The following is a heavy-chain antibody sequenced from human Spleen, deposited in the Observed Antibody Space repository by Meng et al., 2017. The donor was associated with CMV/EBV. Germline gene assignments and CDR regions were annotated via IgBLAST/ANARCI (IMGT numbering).Heavy chain of an antibody. V-gene: IGHV3-23*03. CDR1: GFTFSSYA. CDR2: IYSGGSST. CDR3: ASTNSRGYYFDY. Sequence: GESLKISCAASGFTFSSYAMSWVRQAPGKGLEWVSVIYSGGSSTYYADSVKGRFTISRDNSKNTLYLQMNSLRAEDTAVYYCASTNSRGYYFDYWGQGTLVTVSS. D-gene: IGHD3-22*01. J-gene: IGHJ4*02.